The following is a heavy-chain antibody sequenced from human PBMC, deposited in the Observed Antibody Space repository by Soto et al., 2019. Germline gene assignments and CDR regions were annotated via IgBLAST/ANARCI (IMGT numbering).Heavy chain of an antibody. CDR1: GFTFSGYG. Sequence: HPGGSLRLSCAASGFTFSGYGMQWVHQAPGKGLEWVAVISNDGRNKYYADSVKGRFTSSRDNSKNTLYLQMNSLRGEDTAVYYCAKSSGWFDSWGQGTLLTVST. CDR2: ISNDGRNK. CDR3: AKSSGWFDS. J-gene: IGHJ5*01. D-gene: IGHD6-6*01. V-gene: IGHV3-30*18.